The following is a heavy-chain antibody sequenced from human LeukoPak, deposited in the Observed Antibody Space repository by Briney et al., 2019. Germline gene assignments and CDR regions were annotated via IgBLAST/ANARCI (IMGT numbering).Heavy chain of an antibody. V-gene: IGHV3-53*01. D-gene: IGHD3-10*01. Sequence: GGSLRLSCAASGFTVSSNYMSWVRQAPGKGLEWVSVIYSGGSTYYADSVKGRFTISRDNSKNTLYLQMNSLRAEDTAVYYCAKDPDYYGSGSHPDYWGQGTLVTVSS. CDR1: GFTVSSNY. J-gene: IGHJ4*02. CDR3: AKDPDYYGSGSHPDY. CDR2: IYSGGST.